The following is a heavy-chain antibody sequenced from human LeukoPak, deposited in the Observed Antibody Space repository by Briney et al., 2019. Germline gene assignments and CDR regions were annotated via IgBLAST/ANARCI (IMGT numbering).Heavy chain of an antibody. J-gene: IGHJ6*03. V-gene: IGHV4-34*01. D-gene: IGHD5-24*01. CDR2: IDHSGST. CDR1: GGSFSGYY. CDR3: ARDRRDNYYYYYMDV. Sequence: PSETLSLTCAVSGGSFSGYYWSCIRQSPGKGLEWIGEIDHSGSTYYNPSLKSRVTISVDTSKNQFSLKLSSVTAADTAVYYCARDRRDNYYYYYMDVWGKGTTVTVSS.